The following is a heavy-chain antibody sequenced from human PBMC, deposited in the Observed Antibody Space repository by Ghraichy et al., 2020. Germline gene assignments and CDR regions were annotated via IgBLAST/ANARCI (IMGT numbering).Heavy chain of an antibody. CDR1: GGSFSGYY. Sequence: SETLSLTCAVYGGSFSGYYWSWIRQPPGKGLEWIGEINHSGSTNYNPSLKSRVTISVDTSKNQFSLKLSSVTAADTAVYYCARALGTTVVNSHSDSGLRYFDYWGQGTLVTVSS. V-gene: IGHV4-34*01. D-gene: IGHD4-23*01. CDR2: INHSGST. J-gene: IGHJ4*02. CDR3: ARALGTTVVNSHSDSGLRYFDY.